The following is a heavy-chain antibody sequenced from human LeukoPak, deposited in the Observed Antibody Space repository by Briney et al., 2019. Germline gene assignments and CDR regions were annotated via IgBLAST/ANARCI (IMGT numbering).Heavy chain of an antibody. CDR1: GGSISSYY. J-gene: IGHJ6*02. CDR3: ARDRGDYDFWSGYYGGYYYTVWTS. Sequence: SETLSLTCTVSGGSISSYYWSWIRQPPGKGLEWIGYIYYSGSTYYNPSLKSRVTISVDTSKNQFSLKLSSVTAADTAVYYCARDRGDYDFWSGYYGGYYYTVWTSGAKGPRSPSP. V-gene: IGHV4-59*01. CDR2: IYYSGST. D-gene: IGHD3-3*01.